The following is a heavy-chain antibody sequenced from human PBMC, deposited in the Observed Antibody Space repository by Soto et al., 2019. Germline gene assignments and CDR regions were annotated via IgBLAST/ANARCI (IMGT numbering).Heavy chain of an antibody. CDR1: GYSFTDYH. CDR2: LNPKSART. Sequence: GASVKVSCKASGYSFTDYHTHWVRRAPGQGLELLGRLNPKSARTSTAQKFQGWVTMTTDTSISTASMELTRLTSDDTAIYYCARGDSTDCSTGVCSFFYTPDMDVWG. CDR3: ARGDSTDCSTGVCSFFYTPDMDV. D-gene: IGHD2-8*01. V-gene: IGHV1-2*04. J-gene: IGHJ6*02.